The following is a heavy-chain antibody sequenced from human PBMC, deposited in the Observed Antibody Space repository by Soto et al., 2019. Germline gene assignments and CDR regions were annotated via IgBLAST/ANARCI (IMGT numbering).Heavy chain of an antibody. CDR3: AKDLTVAVAAILKH. CDR1: GFTFSSYG. V-gene: IGHV3-23*01. D-gene: IGHD2-15*01. CDR2: ISGDGGSK. Sequence: GGSLRLSCAASGFTFSSYGMHWVRQAPGKGLEWVSAISGDGGSKYYADSVKGRFTISRDNSKNTLYLQMNSLRAEDTAVYYCAKDLTVAVAAILKHWGQGTLVTVSS. J-gene: IGHJ4*02.